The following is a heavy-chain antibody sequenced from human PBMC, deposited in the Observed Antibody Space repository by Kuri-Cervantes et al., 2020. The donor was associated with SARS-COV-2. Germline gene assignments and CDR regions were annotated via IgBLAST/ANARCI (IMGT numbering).Heavy chain of an antibody. CDR1: GYTLTGYY. D-gene: IGHD3-10*01. CDR3: ARGMVRGLIQSYYYGMDV. CDR2: INPNSGGT. Sequence: ASVKVSCKASGYTLTGYYMHWVRQAPGQGLEWMGWINPNSGGTNYAQKFQGWVTMTRDTSIGTAYMELSRLRSDDTAVCYCARGMVRGLIQSYYYGMDVWGQGTTVTVSS. V-gene: IGHV1-2*04. J-gene: IGHJ6*02.